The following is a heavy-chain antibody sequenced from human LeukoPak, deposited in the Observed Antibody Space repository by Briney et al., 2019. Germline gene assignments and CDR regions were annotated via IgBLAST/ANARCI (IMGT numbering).Heavy chain of an antibody. D-gene: IGHD3-3*01. J-gene: IGHJ4*02. Sequence: PGGSLRLSCAASGFTFSSYSMNWVRQAPGGGLEWVSYISSSSSTIYYADSVKGRFTISRDNAKNSLYLQMNSLRAEDTAVYYCARDNDFDYWGQGTLVTVSS. CDR2: ISSSSSTI. CDR3: ARDNDFDY. CDR1: GFTFSSYS. V-gene: IGHV3-48*01.